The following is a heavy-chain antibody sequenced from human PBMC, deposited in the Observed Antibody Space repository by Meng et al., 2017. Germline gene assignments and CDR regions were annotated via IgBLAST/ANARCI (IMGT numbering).Heavy chain of an antibody. CDR3: ARGPNRWTGFDY. CDR1: GYTLPRYW. J-gene: IGHJ4*02. V-gene: IGHV1-8*02. CDR2: MKPNSGNT. D-gene: IGHD3/OR15-3a*01. Sequence: QVRVVKPGAEGQKARASVKATCKGSGYTLPRYWPLWVRRVPGPGLEWMGWMKPNSGNTGYAQKFQGRVTMTRNTSISTAYMELSSLRSGDTAVYYCARGPNRWTGFDYWGQGTLVTVSS.